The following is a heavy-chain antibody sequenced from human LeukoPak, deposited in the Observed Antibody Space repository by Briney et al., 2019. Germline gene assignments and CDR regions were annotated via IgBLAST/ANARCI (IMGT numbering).Heavy chain of an antibody. CDR1: GFIFSNYG. D-gene: IGHD1-26*01. CDR2: MSGSGSRT. J-gene: IGHJ4*02. Sequence: GGSLRLSCAASGFIFSNYGMSWVRQAPGKGLEWVSAMSGSGSRTYYADSVKGRFTISRDNSKNTLYLQMSSLRVEDTALYYCAKDRVGAILYFDYWGQGTLVTVSS. CDR3: AKDRVGAILYFDY. V-gene: IGHV3-23*01.